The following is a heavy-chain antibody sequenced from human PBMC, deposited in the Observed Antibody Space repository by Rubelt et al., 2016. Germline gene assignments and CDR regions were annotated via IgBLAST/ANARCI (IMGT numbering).Heavy chain of an antibody. J-gene: IGHJ4*02. CDR1: GFTFSTYA. Sequence: EVQLLESGGGLVEPGGSLRLSCAVSGFTFSTYAMTWVRQAPGKGLEWVSSISGDGGSTFHADSVKGRFTIYSNNSRSRLHLQMNSLRAEDTAIYHCAKGEHEWLVRGIDYWGQGTLVTVSS. V-gene: IGHV3-23*01. CDR3: AKGEHEWLVRGIDY. D-gene: IGHD6-19*01. CDR2: ISGDGGST.